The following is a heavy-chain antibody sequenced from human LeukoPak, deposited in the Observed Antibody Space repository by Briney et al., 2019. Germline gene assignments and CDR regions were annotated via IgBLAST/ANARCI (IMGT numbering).Heavy chain of an antibody. CDR3: AKGRASRFCSSTSCHLDY. J-gene: IGHJ4*02. CDR2: ISYDGSNK. V-gene: IGHV3-30*18. CDR1: GFTFSSYG. Sequence: GRSLRLSCAASGFTFSSYGMHWVRQAPGKGLEWVAVISYDGSNKYYADSVKGRFTISRDNSKNTLCLQMNSLRAEDTAVYYCAKGRASRFCSSTSCHLDYWGQGTLVTVSS. D-gene: IGHD2-2*01.